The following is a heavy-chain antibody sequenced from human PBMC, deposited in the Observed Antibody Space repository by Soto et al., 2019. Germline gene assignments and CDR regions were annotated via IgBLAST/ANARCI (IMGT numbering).Heavy chain of an antibody. J-gene: IGHJ6*02. CDR1: CGSFIGYY. CDR3: AREGLRYYYYGMDV. CDR2: INHSGST. D-gene: IGHD4-17*01. Sequence: SETLSLTGAVYCGSFIGYYWIWIRQPPGKGLDCIGEINHSGSTNYNPCLKSRVTISVDTSKNQFSLKLSSVTAADTAVYYCAREGLRYYYYGMDVWGQGTTVTVSS. V-gene: IGHV4-34*01.